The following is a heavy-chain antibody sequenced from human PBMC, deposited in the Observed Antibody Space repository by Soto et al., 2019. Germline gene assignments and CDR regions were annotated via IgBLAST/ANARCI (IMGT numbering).Heavy chain of an antibody. J-gene: IGHJ4*02. CDR3: AKDWARAAVTKFDY. Sequence: EVQLLESGGGLVQPGGSLRLSCAASGFTFKNYAMSWDRQAPGKGLEWVSGISGGGGGTYYADSVTGRFTITSDNSKDTLYLQMSSLKAEDTALYYCAKDWARAAVTKFDYWGQGTLVTVSS. CDR1: GFTFKNYA. V-gene: IGHV3-23*01. D-gene: IGHD6-13*01. CDR2: ISGGGGGT.